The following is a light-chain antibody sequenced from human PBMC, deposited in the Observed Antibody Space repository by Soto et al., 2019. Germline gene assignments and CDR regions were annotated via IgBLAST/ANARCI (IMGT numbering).Light chain of an antibody. Sequence: QSALTQPPSASGSPGQSVTISCTGTSSDVGGYNYVSWYQQHPGKAPKLIIYEVVKRPSGVPDRFSGSKSGDTASLTVSGVQAEDEADYYCSSYGGSDNLVFGGGTKLTVL. CDR3: SSYGGSDNLV. CDR1: SSDVGGYNY. CDR2: EVV. J-gene: IGLJ3*02. V-gene: IGLV2-8*01.